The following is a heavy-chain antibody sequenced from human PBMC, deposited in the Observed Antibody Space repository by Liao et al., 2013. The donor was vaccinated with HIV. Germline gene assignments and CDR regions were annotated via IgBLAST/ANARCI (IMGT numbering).Heavy chain of an antibody. J-gene: IGHJ4*02. Sequence: QVQLQESGPGLVKPSETLSLTCTVSGGSISNYYWSWIRQTPGEGLEWIGYMQDRGTPNYKPSLKRRVTISLDTFKNQLSLELTSVTAADTGIYYCARVKRYKSGWNGGEFDYWGQGALVTVSS. CDR2: MQDRGTP. CDR1: GGSISNYY. CDR3: ARVKRYKSGWNGGEFDY. D-gene: IGHD6-19*01. V-gene: IGHV4-59*01.